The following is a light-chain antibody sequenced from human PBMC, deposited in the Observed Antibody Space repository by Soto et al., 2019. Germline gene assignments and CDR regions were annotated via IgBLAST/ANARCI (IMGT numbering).Light chain of an antibody. CDR2: DNN. J-gene: IGLJ3*02. V-gene: IGLV1-51*01. CDR1: SSNIGNNY. CDR3: ATWDSSLSAWL. Sequence: QSVLTQPPSLSAAPGQTVTISCSGGSSNIGNNYVSWYQQVAGTTPKLLIFDNNKRPSGIPDRFSGSKSGTAATLGIAGLQTGDAADYYCATWDSSLSAWLFGGGNQLTVL.